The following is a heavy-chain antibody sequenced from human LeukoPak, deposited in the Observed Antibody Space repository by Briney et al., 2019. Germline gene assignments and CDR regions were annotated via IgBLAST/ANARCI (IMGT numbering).Heavy chain of an antibody. CDR3: ARDPYTHSWPEYFHQ. V-gene: IGHV3-7*04. D-gene: IGHD3-16*01. J-gene: IGHJ1*01. CDR1: GFTFSDYW. Sequence: GGSLRLSCATSGFTFSDYWMNWVRQAPGKGLEWVVNIKQDGSERYYVDSVKGRFTISRDNAKNSLFLQMNSLRAEDTAVYYCARDPYTHSWPEYFHQWGQGTLVTVPS. CDR2: IKQDGSER.